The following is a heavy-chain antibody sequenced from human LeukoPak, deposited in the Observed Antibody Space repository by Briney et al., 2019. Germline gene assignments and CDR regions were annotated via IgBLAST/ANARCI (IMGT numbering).Heavy chain of an antibody. CDR3: VREAAATLFDY. Sequence: GGSLRLSCAASGFTFSNFAMSWVRQAPGKGLEWVAAISSSSRDIFYADSVKGRFSISRDNTQNSLSLQMSSLKAEDTAVYYCVREAAATLFDYWGQGTLVTVSS. CDR2: ISSSSRDI. J-gene: IGHJ4*02. CDR1: GFTFSNFA. V-gene: IGHV3-21*01. D-gene: IGHD1-26*01.